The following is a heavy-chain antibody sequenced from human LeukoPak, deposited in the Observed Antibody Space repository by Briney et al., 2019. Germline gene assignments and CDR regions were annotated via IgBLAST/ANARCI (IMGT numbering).Heavy chain of an antibody. J-gene: IGHJ5*02. CDR1: GYTFTGYY. Sequence: GASVKVSCKASGYTFTGYYMHWVRQAPGQGLEWMGWISPYNGNTNYAQNLRGRVTMTTDTSTSTAYMELRSLRSDDTAVYYCARDYIYYGSGSYYNGFDPWGQGTLVIVSS. CDR3: ARDYIYYGSGSYYNGFDP. CDR2: ISPYNGNT. V-gene: IGHV1-18*04. D-gene: IGHD3-10*01.